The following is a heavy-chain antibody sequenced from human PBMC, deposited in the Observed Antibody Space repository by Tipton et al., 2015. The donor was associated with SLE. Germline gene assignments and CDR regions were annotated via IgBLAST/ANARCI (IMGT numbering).Heavy chain of an antibody. Sequence: SLRLSCAASGFTFSSYAMHWVRQAPGKGLEWVAVISYDGSNKYYADSVKGRFTISRDNSKNTLYLQMNSLRAEDTAVYYCANEGVIAPSDAFDIWGQGTMVTVSS. V-gene: IGHV3-30*04. J-gene: IGHJ3*02. CDR2: ISYDGSNK. D-gene: IGHD2-21*01. CDR1: GFTFSSYA. CDR3: ANEGVIAPSDAFDI.